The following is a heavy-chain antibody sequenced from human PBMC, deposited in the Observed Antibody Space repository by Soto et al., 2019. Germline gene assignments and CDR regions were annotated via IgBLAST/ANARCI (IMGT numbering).Heavy chain of an antibody. D-gene: IGHD3-3*01. Sequence: ASVKVSCKASGYTFTGYYMHWARQAPGQGLEWMGWINPNSGGTNYAQKFQGWVTMTRDTSISTAYMELSRLRSDDTAVYYCARHSYDFWPPNWIDPWGQGTLVTVSS. CDR3: ARHSYDFWPPNWIDP. J-gene: IGHJ5*02. CDR2: INPNSGGT. V-gene: IGHV1-2*04. CDR1: GYTFTGYY.